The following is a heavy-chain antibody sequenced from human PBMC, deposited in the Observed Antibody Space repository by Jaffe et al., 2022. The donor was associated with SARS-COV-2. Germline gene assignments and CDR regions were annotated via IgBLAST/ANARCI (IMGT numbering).Heavy chain of an antibody. V-gene: IGHV4-39*01. Sequence: QLQLQESGPGLVKPSETLSLTCTVSGGSISSSSYYWGWIRQPPGKGLEWIGSIYYSGSTYYNPSLKSRVTISVDTSKNQFSLKLSSVTAADTAVYYCARPHYDILTGRELYFDYWGQGTLVTVSS. J-gene: IGHJ4*02. CDR1: GGSISSSSYY. CDR2: IYYSGST. D-gene: IGHD3-9*01. CDR3: ARPHYDILTGRELYFDY.